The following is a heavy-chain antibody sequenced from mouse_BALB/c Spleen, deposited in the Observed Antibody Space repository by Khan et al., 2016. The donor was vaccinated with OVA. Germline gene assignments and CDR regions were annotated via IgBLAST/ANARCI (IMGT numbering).Heavy chain of an antibody. CDR1: DDSITTGY. V-gene: IGHV3-8*02. D-gene: IGHD2-14*01. J-gene: IGHJ3*02. CDR2: IIYTGYT. Sequence: VQLKQSGPSLVKPSQTLSLTCSVTDDSITTGYWNWIRKFPGNKLEYMGYIIYTGYTYYNPSLKSRISITRHTSNNQYYLQLNSVTDEDTATYYCARSTYRYAFGYWGQGTLVTVSA. CDR3: ARSTYRYAFGY.